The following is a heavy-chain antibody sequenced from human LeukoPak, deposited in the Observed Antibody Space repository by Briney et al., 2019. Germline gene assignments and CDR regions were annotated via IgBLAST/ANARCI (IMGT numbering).Heavy chain of an antibody. J-gene: IGHJ4*02. CDR3: ARLVESYGYFDY. Sequence: SETLSLTCTVSGGSISSYYWSWIRQPPGKGLEGIGYIYYSGSTNYNPSLKSRVTISVDTSKNQFSLKLSSVTAADTAVYYCARLVESYGYFDYWGQGTLVTVSS. CDR2: IYYSGST. CDR1: GGSISSYY. D-gene: IGHD5-18*01. V-gene: IGHV4-59*08.